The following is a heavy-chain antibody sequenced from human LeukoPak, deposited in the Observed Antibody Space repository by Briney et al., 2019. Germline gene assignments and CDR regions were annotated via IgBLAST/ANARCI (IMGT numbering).Heavy chain of an antibody. J-gene: IGHJ5*02. D-gene: IGHD4-17*01. CDR3: ARVDYGDYEKLGWLDP. Sequence: SETLSLTCTVSGGSITGYYWSWIRQPPGKGLEYIGYIYYTGSTNYNPSLKSRVTISVDTSKNQFSLNVSSVSAADTAVYYCARVDYGDYEKLGWLDPWGQGTLVTVSS. CDR2: IYYTGST. V-gene: IGHV4-59*08. CDR1: GGSITGYY.